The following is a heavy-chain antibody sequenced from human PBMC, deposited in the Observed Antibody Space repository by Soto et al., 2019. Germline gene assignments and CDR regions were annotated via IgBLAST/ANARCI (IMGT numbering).Heavy chain of an antibody. Sequence: EVQLLESGGGLVQPGGSLRLSCAASGFTFSRYAMSWGRQAPGKGLEWVSAISGSGGSTYYADSVKGRFTISRDNSKNTLYLQMNSLRAEDTAVYYCAKAVYGDPFYFDYWGQGTLVTVSS. CDR1: GFTFSRYA. V-gene: IGHV3-23*01. D-gene: IGHD4-17*01. J-gene: IGHJ4*02. CDR3: AKAVYGDPFYFDY. CDR2: ISGSGGST.